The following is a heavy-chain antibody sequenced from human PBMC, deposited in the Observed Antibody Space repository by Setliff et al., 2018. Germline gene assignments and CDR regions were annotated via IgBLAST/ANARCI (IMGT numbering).Heavy chain of an antibody. CDR1: GFTFSSYS. CDR3: ARVDIVVVPAAYYFDY. V-gene: IGHV3-21*01. Sequence: GGSLRLSCAASGFTFSSYSMNWVRQAPGKGLEWVSSISSSSSYIYYADSVKGRFTISRDNAKNSLYLQMNSLRAEDTAVYYCARVDIVVVPAAYYFDYWGQGTLVTVSS. CDR2: ISSSSSYI. J-gene: IGHJ4*02. D-gene: IGHD2-2*03.